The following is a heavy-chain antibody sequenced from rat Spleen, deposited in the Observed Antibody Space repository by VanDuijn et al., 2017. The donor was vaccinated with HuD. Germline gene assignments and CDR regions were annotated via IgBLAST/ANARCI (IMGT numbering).Heavy chain of an antibody. J-gene: IGHJ3*01. CDR2: ISPSGATT. CDR1: GFTFSRVS. Sequence: EVQLVESGGGLVQPGRSLKLSCAASGFTFSRVSMAWVRQAPKKGLEWVTSISPSGATTNYRDSVKGRFTISRDNARGTLYLQMDSLRSEDTATYYCARVGTRVSRFAYWGQGTLVTVSS. CDR3: ARVGTRVSRFAY. D-gene: IGHD1-4*01. V-gene: IGHV5-25*01.